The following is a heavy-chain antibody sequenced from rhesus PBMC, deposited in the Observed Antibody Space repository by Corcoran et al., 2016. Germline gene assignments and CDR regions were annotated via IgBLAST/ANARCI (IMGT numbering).Heavy chain of an antibody. Sequence: QLQLQESGPGLVKPSETLSLTCAVSGYSISSGYGWSWIRQPPGKGLEWIGYSSYSGGTRSTPSLKSRVTISRYTSKTQFSLKLSSVTAADTAVYYCARDNSYDSGYFDYWGQGVLVTVSS. CDR2: SSYSGGT. D-gene: IGHD3-28*01. V-gene: IGHV4-122*02. CDR3: ARDNSYDSGYFDY. CDR1: GYSISSGYG. J-gene: IGHJ4*01.